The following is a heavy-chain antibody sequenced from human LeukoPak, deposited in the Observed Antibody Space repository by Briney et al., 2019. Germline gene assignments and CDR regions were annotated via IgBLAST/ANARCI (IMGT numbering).Heavy chain of an antibody. D-gene: IGHD6-13*01. J-gene: IGHJ4*02. V-gene: IGHV3-66*01. Sequence: GGSLRLSCAASGFTVSSNYMSWVRQAPGKGLEWVSVIYSGGSTYYADSVEGRFTISRDNSKNTLYLKMNSLRAEDTAVYYCARDSRSAAAGTRGSDYWGQGTLVTVSS. CDR2: IYSGGST. CDR3: ARDSRSAAAGTRGSDY. CDR1: GFTVSSNY.